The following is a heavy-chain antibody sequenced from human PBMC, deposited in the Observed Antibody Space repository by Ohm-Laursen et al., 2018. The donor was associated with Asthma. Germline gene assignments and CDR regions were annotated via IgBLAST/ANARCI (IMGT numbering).Heavy chain of an antibody. CDR3: ARVITMVRGVYYYGMDV. Sequence: SETLSLTCTVSGGSVSSGSYYWSWIRQPPGKGLEWIGHIYYSGSTTYNPSLKSRVTISVDTSKNQFSLKLSSVTAADTAVYYCARVITMVRGVYYYGMDVWGQGTTVTVSS. J-gene: IGHJ6*02. CDR2: IYYSGST. CDR1: GGSVSSGSYY. D-gene: IGHD3-10*01. V-gene: IGHV4-61*01.